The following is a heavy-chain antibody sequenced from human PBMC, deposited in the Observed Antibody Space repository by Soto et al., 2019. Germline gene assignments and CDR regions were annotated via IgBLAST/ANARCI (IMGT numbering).Heavy chain of an antibody. J-gene: IGHJ5*02. V-gene: IGHV6-1*01. CDR1: GDSVSNNSAA. D-gene: IGHD3-3*02. Sequence: SQTLSLTCAISGDSVSNNSAAWNWIRQSPSRGLEWLGRTYYRSKWFNNYAHSVKGRITINPDTSKNQFSLQLNSVTPEDTAVYYCAREGRLAASIFHNWFDPWGQGTLVTVSS. CDR3: AREGRLAASIFHNWFDP. CDR2: TYYRSKWFN.